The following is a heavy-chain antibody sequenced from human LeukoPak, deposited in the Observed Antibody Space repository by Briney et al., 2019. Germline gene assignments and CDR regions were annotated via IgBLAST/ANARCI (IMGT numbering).Heavy chain of an antibody. Sequence: PGGSLRLSCGASGFSFRSYWMHWVRQAPGKGLVWVSRINNDGSTTADADSVKGRFTITRDNAKNTHYLQMNSLRAEDTAVYYCARGDAYALNYWGQGTLVTVSS. CDR2: INNDGSTT. CDR1: GFSFRSYW. CDR3: ARGDAYALNY. V-gene: IGHV3-74*01. D-gene: IGHD2-2*01. J-gene: IGHJ4*02.